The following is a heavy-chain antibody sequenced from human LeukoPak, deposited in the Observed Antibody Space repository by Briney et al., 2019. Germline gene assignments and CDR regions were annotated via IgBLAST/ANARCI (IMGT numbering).Heavy chain of an antibody. D-gene: IGHD2/OR15-2a*01. J-gene: IGHJ4*02. Sequence: GGSLRLPCAASGFTFSSYAMHWVRQAPGKGLEGVAVISYDGSNKYYADSVKGRFTISRDNSKNTLYLQMNSLRAEDTAVYYCARAFLGPNYFDYWGQGTLVTVAS. CDR3: ARAFLGPNYFDY. CDR1: GFTFSSYA. V-gene: IGHV3-30*04. CDR2: ISYDGSNK.